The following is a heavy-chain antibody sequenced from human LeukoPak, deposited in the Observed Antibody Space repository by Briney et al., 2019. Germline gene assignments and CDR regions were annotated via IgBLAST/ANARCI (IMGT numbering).Heavy chain of an antibody. D-gene: IGHD3-9*01. V-gene: IGHV1-8*02. CDR1: GYTFTGYY. CDR2: MNPNSGNT. Sequence: ASVKVSCKASGYTFTGYYMHWVRQATGQGLEWMGWMNPNSGNTGYAQKFQGRVTMTRNTSISTAYMELSSLRSEDTAVYYCARRIRYFDWLSPYYYYYMDVWGKGTTVTISS. J-gene: IGHJ6*03. CDR3: ARRIRYFDWLSPYYYYYMDV.